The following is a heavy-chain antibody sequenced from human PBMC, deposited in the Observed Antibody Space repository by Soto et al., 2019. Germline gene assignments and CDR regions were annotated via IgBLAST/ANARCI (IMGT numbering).Heavy chain of an antibody. CDR3: AKAPGGRGCSGGSCPTMDV. Sequence: TGGSLRLSCAASGLTFSSYGMHWVRQAPGKGLEWVAVISYDGGNKYYADSVKGRFTISRDNSKNTLYLQMNSLRAEDTAVYYCAKAPGGRGCSGGSCPTMDVWGQGTTVTGSS. J-gene: IGHJ6*02. CDR1: GLTFSSYG. V-gene: IGHV3-30*18. CDR2: ISYDGGNK. D-gene: IGHD2-15*01.